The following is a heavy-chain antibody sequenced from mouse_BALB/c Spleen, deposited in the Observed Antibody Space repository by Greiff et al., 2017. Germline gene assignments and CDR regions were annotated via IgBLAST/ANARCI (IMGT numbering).Heavy chain of an antibody. J-gene: IGHJ4*01. CDR3: ARRHHYAMDY. V-gene: IGHV3-2*02. CDR1: GYSITSDYA. CDR2: ISYSGST. Sequence: EVKLMESGPGLVKPSQSLSLTCTVTGYSITSDYAWNWIRQFPGNKLEWMGYISYSGSTSYNPSLKSRISITRDTSKNQFFLQLNSVTTEDTATYYCARRHHYAMDYWGQGTSVTVSS. D-gene: IGHD3-1*01.